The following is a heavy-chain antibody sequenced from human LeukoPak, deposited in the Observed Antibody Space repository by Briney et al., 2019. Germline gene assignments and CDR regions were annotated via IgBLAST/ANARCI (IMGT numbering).Heavy chain of an antibody. J-gene: IGHJ4*02. D-gene: IGHD2-15*01. CDR3: TRWFDCSGGSCYVENN. CDR1: GFTFSSFS. Sequence: PGGSLRLSCAASGFTFSSFSMNWVRQAPGKGLEWVSSMSSFSSYISYADPLKGRFTISRDNALSSLYLQMNSLRAEDTAMYYCTRWFDCSGGSCYVENNWGQGTLVTVSS. V-gene: IGHV3-21*01. CDR2: MSSFSSYI.